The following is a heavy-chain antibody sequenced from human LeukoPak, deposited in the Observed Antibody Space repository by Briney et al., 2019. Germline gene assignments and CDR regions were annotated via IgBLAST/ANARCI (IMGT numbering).Heavy chain of an antibody. CDR1: GFTFSSYS. D-gene: IGHD3-22*01. J-gene: IGHJ4*02. CDR3: ARTYDYYDSSGYYYWFDY. Sequence: PGGSLRLSCAASGFTFSSYSMNWVRQAPGKGPEWVSSISSSSYIYYADSVKGRFTISRDNAKNSLYLQMNSLRAEDTAVYYCARTYDYYDSSGYYYWFDYWGQGTLVTVSS. V-gene: IGHV3-21*01. CDR2: ISSSSYI.